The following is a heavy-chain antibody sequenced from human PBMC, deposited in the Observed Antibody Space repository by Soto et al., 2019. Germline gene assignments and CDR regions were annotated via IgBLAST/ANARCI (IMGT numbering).Heavy chain of an antibody. CDR1: GFTFSSYA. J-gene: IGHJ6*02. CDR3: AKKSGDSSGIYYYYGMDV. Sequence: GGSLRLSCAASGFTFSSYAMSWVRQAPGKGLEWVSAISGSGGSTYYADSVKGRFTISRDNSKNTLYLQMNSLRAEDTAVYYCAKKSGDSSGIYYYYGMDVWGQGTTVTVSS. CDR2: ISGSGGST. V-gene: IGHV3-23*01. D-gene: IGHD6-19*01.